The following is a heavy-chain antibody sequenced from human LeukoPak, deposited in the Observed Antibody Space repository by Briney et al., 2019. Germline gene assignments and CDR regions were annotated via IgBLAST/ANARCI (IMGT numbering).Heavy chain of an antibody. D-gene: IGHD3-10*01. CDR3: AADLGTMVRGVTPENFDY. V-gene: IGHV1-58*01. J-gene: IGHJ4*02. CDR2: IVVGSGNT. CDR1: GFTFTSSA. Sequence: GASVKVFCKASGFTFTSSAVQWVRQARGPRLEWIGWIVVGSGNTNYAQKFQERVTITRDMSTSTAYMELSSLRSEDTAVYYCAADLGTMVRGVTPENFDYWGQGTLVTVSS.